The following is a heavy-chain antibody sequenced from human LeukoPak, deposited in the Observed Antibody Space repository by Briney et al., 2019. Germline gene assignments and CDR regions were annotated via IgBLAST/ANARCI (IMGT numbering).Heavy chain of an antibody. J-gene: IGHJ4*02. V-gene: IGHV1-2*04. D-gene: IGHD6-19*01. CDR2: INPNSGGT. CDR3: ARGGRFGTAVSGDPVFDY. Sequence: GASVKVSCKASGYTFTGYYMHWVRQAPGQGLEWMGWINPNSGGTNYAQKFQGWVTMTRDTSISTPYMELSRLRSDDTAVYYCARGGRFGTAVSGDPVFDYWGQGTLVTVSS. CDR1: GYTFTGYY.